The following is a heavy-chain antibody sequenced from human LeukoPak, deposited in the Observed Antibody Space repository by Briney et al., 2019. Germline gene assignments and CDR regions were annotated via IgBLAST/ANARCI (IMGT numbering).Heavy chain of an antibody. Sequence: SVKVSCKASGGTFSSYAISWVRQAPGQGLEWMGRIIPIFGTANYAQKFQGRVTVTTDESTSTAYMELSSLRSEDTAVYYCAREEGVRGVPSPMDVWGKGTTVTVSS. CDR3: AREEGVRGVPSPMDV. CDR1: GGTFSSYA. CDR2: IIPIFGTA. D-gene: IGHD3-10*01. V-gene: IGHV1-69*05. J-gene: IGHJ6*04.